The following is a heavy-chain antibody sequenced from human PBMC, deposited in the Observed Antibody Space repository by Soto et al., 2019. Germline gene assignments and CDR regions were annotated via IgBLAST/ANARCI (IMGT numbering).Heavy chain of an antibody. D-gene: IGHD1-26*01. CDR1: GYTFTSYG. V-gene: IGHV1-8*02. Sequence: ASVKVSCKASGYTFTSYGISWVRQATGQGLEWMGWMNPNSGNTGYAQKFQGRVTMTRNTSIGTAYMELSSLRSEDTAVYYCATERWEDAFDIWGQGTMVTVSS. CDR3: ATERWEDAFDI. CDR2: MNPNSGNT. J-gene: IGHJ3*02.